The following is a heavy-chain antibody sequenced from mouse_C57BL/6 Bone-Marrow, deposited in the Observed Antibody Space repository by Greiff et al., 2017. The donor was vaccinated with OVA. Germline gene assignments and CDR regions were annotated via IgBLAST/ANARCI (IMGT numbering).Heavy chain of an antibody. CDR2: IDPENGDT. J-gene: IGHJ2*01. CDR3: TSYGNFDY. Sequence: VQLQQSGAELVRPGASVKLSCTASGFNIKDDYMHWVKQRPEQGLEWIGWIDPENGDTEYASKFQGKATITADTSSNTAYLQLSILPSADTAVYYCTSYGNFDYWGQGTTLTVSS. D-gene: IGHD2-1*01. V-gene: IGHV14-4*01. CDR1: GFNIKDDY.